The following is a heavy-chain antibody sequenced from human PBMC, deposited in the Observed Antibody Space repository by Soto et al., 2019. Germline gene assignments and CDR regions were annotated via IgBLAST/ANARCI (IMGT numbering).Heavy chain of an antibody. J-gene: IGHJ4*02. CDR2: ISGSGGST. V-gene: IGHV3-23*01. Sequence: PGGSLRLSCAASGFTFSSYAMSWVRQAPGKGLEWVSAISGSGGSTYYADSVKGRFTISRDNSKNTLYLQMNSLRAEDTAVYYCAKDLSYYYDSSGPTNYWGQGTLVTVSS. D-gene: IGHD3-22*01. CDR1: GFTFSSYA. CDR3: AKDLSYYYDSSGPTNY.